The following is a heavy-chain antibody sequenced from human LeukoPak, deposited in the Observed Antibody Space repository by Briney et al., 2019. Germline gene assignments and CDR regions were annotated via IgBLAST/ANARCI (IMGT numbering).Heavy chain of an antibody. J-gene: IGHJ4*02. CDR3: AREGFVTMVRGVTKFDY. CDR1: GFTFSSYS. D-gene: IGHD3-10*01. CDR2: ISSSSSAI. Sequence: GGSLRLSCAASGFTFSSYSMNWVRQAPGKGLEWVSYISSSSSAIYYADSLKGRFTISRDNAKNSLFLQMNSLRAEDTAVYYCAREGFVTMVRGVTKFDYWGQGTLVTVSS. V-gene: IGHV3-48*01.